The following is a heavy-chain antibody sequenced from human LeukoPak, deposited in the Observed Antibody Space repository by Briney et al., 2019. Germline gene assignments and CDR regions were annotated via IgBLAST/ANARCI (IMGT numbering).Heavy chain of an antibody. V-gene: IGHV3-30*01. J-gene: IGHJ4*02. CDR2: ISYDGSNK. D-gene: IGHD2-2*01. CDR3: ARVGAEYCSSTSCHFFDY. Sequence: GRSLRLSCAASGFTFSSYAMHWVRQAPGKGLEWVAVISYDGSNKYYADSVKGRFTISRDNSKNTLYLQMNSLRAEDTAVYYCARVGAEYCSSTSCHFFDYCGQGTLVTVSS. CDR1: GFTFSSYA.